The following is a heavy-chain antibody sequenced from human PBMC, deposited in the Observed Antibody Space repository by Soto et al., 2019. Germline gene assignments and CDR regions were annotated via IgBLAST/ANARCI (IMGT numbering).Heavy chain of an antibody. V-gene: IGHV3-30*18. CDR2: ISYDGSNK. J-gene: IGHJ6*03. CDR1: GFTFSSYG. D-gene: IGHD1-1*01. Sequence: QVQLVESGGGVVQPGGSLRLSCAASGFTFSSYGMHWVRQAPGKGLEWVAVISYDGSNKYYADSVKGRFTISRDNSKNTLYLQMNSLRAEDTAVYYCAKDARDWNYYYYYMDVWGKGTTVTVSS. CDR3: AKDARDWNYYYYYMDV.